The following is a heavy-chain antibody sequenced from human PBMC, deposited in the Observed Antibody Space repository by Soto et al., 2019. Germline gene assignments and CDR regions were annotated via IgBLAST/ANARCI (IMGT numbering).Heavy chain of an antibody. Sequence: QVQLVESGGGVVQPGRSLRLSCAASGFTFSSYGMHWVRQAPGKGLEWVAVISYDGSNKYYADSVKGRFTNSRDNSKNTLYLQMNSLRAEDTAVYYCAKVEMARAYYYYYGMDVWGQGTTVTVSS. CDR1: GFTFSSYG. CDR2: ISYDGSNK. J-gene: IGHJ6*02. CDR3: AKVEMARAYYYYYGMDV. V-gene: IGHV3-30*18.